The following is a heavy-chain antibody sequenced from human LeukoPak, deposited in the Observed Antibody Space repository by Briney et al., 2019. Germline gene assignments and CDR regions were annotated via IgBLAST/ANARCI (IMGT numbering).Heavy chain of an antibody. Sequence: PGGSLRLSCAASGFTFSSYAMSWVRQAPGKGLEWVSAISGSGGSTYYADSVKGRFTISRDNTKNSLYLQMNSLRAEDTAVYYCAREVLGYDFWSPWGQGTLVTVSS. CDR2: ISGSGGST. V-gene: IGHV3-23*01. CDR1: GFTFSSYA. J-gene: IGHJ5*02. CDR3: AREVLGYDFWSP. D-gene: IGHD3-3*01.